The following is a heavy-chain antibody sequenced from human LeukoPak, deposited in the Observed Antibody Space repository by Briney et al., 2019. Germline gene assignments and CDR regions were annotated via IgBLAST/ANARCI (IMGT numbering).Heavy chain of an antibody. D-gene: IGHD3-3*01. CDR1: GGTFSSYA. J-gene: IGHJ5*02. CDR3: ARDSITIFGVVNNWFDP. Sequence: ASVKVSCKASGGTFSSYAISWVRQAPGQGLEWMGWISAYNGNTNYAQKLQGRVTMTTDTSTSTAYMELRSLRSDDTAVYYCARDSITIFGVVNNWFDPWGQGTLVTVSS. CDR2: ISAYNGNT. V-gene: IGHV1-18*01.